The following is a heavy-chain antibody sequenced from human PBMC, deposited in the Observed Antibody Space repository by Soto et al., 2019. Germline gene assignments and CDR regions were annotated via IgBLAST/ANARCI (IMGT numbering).Heavy chain of an antibody. CDR2: ISYDENNK. CDR1: GFTFSSDA. CDR3: ARDPGGYFDY. V-gene: IGHV3-30-3*01. Sequence: QVQLVESGGGVVQPGRSLRLSCAASGFTFSSDAMHWVRQAPGKGLEWVAVISYDENNKFYTDSVKGRFTISRDNSKNTLYLQLDSLRAEDTAVYFCARDPGGYFDYWGQGTLVTVSS. J-gene: IGHJ4*02. D-gene: IGHD2-15*01.